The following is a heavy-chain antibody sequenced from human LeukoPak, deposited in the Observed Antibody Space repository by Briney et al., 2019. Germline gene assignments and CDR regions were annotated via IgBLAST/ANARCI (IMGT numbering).Heavy chain of an antibody. V-gene: IGHV1-18*01. D-gene: IGHD5-18*01. CDR1: GYAFTSYG. CDR2: ISAYNGNT. CDR3: ARDRGTAMVTPGDY. Sequence: ASVKVSCKASGYAFTSYGISWVRQAPGQGLEWMGWISAYNGNTNYAQKLQGRVTMTTDTSTSTAYMELRSLRSDDTAVYYCARDRGTAMVTPGDYWGQGTLVTVSS. J-gene: IGHJ4*02.